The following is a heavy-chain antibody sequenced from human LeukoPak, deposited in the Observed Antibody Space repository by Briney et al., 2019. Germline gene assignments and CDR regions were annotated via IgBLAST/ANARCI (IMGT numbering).Heavy chain of an antibody. CDR2: IRDSGDYT. V-gene: IGHV3-23*01. CDR1: GFTFGSYA. Sequence: GGSLRLSCAASGFTFGSYAMSWVRQAPGKGLEWVAAIRDSGDYTYYAESVKGRFTISRDNSKNTLYLQMNSLRAEDTAVYYCARDRTYYYGSGSSYYFDYWGQGTLVTVSS. J-gene: IGHJ4*02. CDR3: ARDRTYYYGSGSSYYFDY. D-gene: IGHD3-10*01.